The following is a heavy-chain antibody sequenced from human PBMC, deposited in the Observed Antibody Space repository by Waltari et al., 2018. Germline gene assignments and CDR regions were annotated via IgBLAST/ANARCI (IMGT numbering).Heavy chain of an antibody. J-gene: IGHJ4*02. CDR2: IYSGGST. D-gene: IGHD1-26*01. V-gene: IGHV3-23*03. CDR3: AKEGWERWLRY. CDR1: GFTFSSYA. Sequence: EVQLLESGGGLVQPGGSLRLSCADSGFTFSSYAMSWVRQAPGKGLEWVSVIYSGGSTYYADSVKGRFTISRDNSKNTLYLQMNSLRAEDTAVYYCAKEGWERWLRYWGQGTLVTVSS.